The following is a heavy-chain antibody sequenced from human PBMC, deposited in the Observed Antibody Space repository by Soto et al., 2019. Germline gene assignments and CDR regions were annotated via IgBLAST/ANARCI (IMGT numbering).Heavy chain of an antibody. CDR3: ARTSRFDY. Sequence: QVQLQQWGAGLLKPSETLSLTCAVYGGSFSGYYWSWIRQPPGKGLEWIGEINHSGSTNYNPSLKSRVTISVDTSKNQFSLTLSSVTAADTAVYYCARTSRFDYWGQGTLVTVSS. V-gene: IGHV4-34*01. CDR1: GGSFSGYY. J-gene: IGHJ4*02. D-gene: IGHD6-6*01. CDR2: INHSGST.